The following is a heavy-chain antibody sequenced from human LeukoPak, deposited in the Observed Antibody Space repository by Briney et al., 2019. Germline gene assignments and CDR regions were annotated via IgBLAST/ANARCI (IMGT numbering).Heavy chain of an antibody. V-gene: IGHV1-18*01. CDR2: ISAYNGNT. CDR3: ARGVEGDSSGSDAFDI. Sequence: GASVKVSCKASGYTFTSYGISWVRQAPGQGLEWMGWISAYNGNTNYAQKLQGRVTMTTDTSTSTAYMELRSLRSDDTAVYYCARGVEGDSSGSDAFDIWGQGTMVTASS. J-gene: IGHJ3*02. CDR1: GYTFTSYG. D-gene: IGHD3-22*01.